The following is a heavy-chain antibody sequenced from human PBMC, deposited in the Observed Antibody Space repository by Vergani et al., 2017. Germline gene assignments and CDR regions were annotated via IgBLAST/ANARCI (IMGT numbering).Heavy chain of an antibody. V-gene: IGHV4-39*07. CDR2: IYYSGST. CDR1: GGPISSSSYY. D-gene: IGHD5-12*01. J-gene: IGHJ3*02. Sequence: QLQLQESGPGLVKPSETLSLTCTVSGGPISSSSYYWGWIRQPPGKGLEWIGSIYYSGSTFYNPSLKSRGTVSIDTSKNQFSLKVSSVTAADTAVYYCARSIVADGAFDIWGQGTMVTVSS. CDR3: ARSIVADGAFDI.